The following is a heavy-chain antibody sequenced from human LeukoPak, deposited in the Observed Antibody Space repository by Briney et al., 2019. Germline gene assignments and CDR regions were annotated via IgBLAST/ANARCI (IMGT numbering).Heavy chain of an antibody. V-gene: IGHV4-34*01. D-gene: IGHD6-6*01. CDR3: ARNLGYSSSSWGED. J-gene: IGHJ4*02. CDR1: GGSFSGYY. CDR2: INHSGST. Sequence: SETLSLTCAVYGGSFSGYYWSWIRQPPGKGLEWIGEINHSGSTNYNPSLRSRVTISVDTSKNQFSLKLSSVTAADTAVYYCARNLGYSSSSWGEDWGQGTLVTVSS.